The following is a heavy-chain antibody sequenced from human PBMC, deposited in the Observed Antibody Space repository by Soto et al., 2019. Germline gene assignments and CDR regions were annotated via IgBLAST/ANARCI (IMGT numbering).Heavy chain of an antibody. Sequence: GESLKISCVASGFTFSDYGIHWVRQAPDKGLEWVAVVWFDGSIQYYGDSVKGRFTISRDNSNNTVDLQMNNLRAEDTAVYYCARVDFGGNSYYFDYWGQGTPVTSPQ. CDR1: GFTFSDYG. CDR3: ARVDFGGNSYYFDY. CDR2: VWFDGSIQ. J-gene: IGHJ4*02. V-gene: IGHV3-33*01. D-gene: IGHD1-7*01.